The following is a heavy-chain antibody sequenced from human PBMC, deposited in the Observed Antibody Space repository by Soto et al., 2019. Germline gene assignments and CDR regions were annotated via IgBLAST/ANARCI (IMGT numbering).Heavy chain of an antibody. CDR3: AGGGRYYYDSSGQIDGCYFEY. CDR2: ISTSGSTI. V-gene: IGHV3-11*01. Sequence: PGGSLRLSCAASGFTFSDYYMSWIRQAPGKGLEWLSYISTSGSTIYYADSVKGRFTISRDNAKNSLYLQMNSLRAEDTAVYYCAGGGRYYYDSSGQIDGCYFEYWGQGTLVTVSS. D-gene: IGHD3-22*01. J-gene: IGHJ4*02. CDR1: GFTFSDYY.